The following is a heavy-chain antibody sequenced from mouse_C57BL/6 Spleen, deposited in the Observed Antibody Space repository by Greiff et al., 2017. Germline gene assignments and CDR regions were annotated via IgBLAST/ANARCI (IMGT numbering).Heavy chain of an antibody. V-gene: IGHV1-47*01. CDR3: ARGAPYYGSSYGYFDV. CDR1: GYTFTTYP. Sequence: VQRVESGAELVKPGASVKMSCKASGYTFTTYPIEWMKQNHGKSLEWIGNFHPYNDDTKYNEKFKGKATLTVEKSSSTVYLELSRLTSDDSAVYYCARGAPYYGSSYGYFDVWGTGTTVTVSS. CDR2: FHPYNDDT. J-gene: IGHJ1*03. D-gene: IGHD1-1*01.